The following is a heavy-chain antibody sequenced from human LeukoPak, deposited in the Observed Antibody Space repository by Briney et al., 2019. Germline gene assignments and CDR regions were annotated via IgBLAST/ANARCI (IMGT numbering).Heavy chain of an antibody. CDR2: ISGSGGST. CDR3: AKDGPLTYYYDSSGYSPFDY. D-gene: IGHD3-22*01. CDR1: GFTVSSYA. V-gene: IGHV3-23*01. Sequence: GGSLRLSCADSGFTVSSYAMSWVRQAPGKGLEWVSAISGSGGSTYYADSVKGRFTISRDNSKNTLYLQMNSLRAEDTAVYYCAKDGPLTYYYDSSGYSPFDYWGQGTLVTVSS. J-gene: IGHJ4*02.